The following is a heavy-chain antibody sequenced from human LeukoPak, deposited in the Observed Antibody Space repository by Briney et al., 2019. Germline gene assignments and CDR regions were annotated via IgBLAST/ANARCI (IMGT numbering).Heavy chain of an antibody. Sequence: GASVKVSCKASGYSFTGYYMHWVRQAPGQGLEWMGLINPNTGGTNYAQKFQGRVTMTRDTSISTAYMELSRLTSDDTAVYYCARGTQWLGTSYFDLWGRGTLVTVSS. CDR1: GYSFTGYY. CDR2: INPNTGGT. J-gene: IGHJ2*01. V-gene: IGHV1-2*02. CDR3: ARGTQWLGTSYFDL. D-gene: IGHD6-19*01.